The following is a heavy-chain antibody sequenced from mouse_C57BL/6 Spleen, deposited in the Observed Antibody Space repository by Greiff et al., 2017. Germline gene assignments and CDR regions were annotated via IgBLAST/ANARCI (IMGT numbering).Heavy chain of an antibody. CDR2: IDPEDGET. V-gene: IGHV14-2*01. J-gene: IGHJ2*01. Sequence: EVKLMESGAELVKPGASVKLSCTASGFNIKDYYMPWVKQRTEQGLEWIGRIDPEDGETKYAPKFQGKATITADTSSNTAYLQLSSLTSEDTAVYYCARGADYAFDYWGQGTTLTVSS. CDR1: GFNIKDYY. CDR3: ARGADYAFDY. D-gene: IGHD2-4*01.